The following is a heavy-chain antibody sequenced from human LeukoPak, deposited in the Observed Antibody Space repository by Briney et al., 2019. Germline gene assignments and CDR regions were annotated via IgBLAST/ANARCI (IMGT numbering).Heavy chain of an antibody. D-gene: IGHD3-22*01. CDR2: ISYDGSNK. V-gene: IGHV3-30*18. Sequence: GGSLRLSCAASGFTFSSYGMHWVRQAPGKGLEWVAVISYDGSNKYYADSVKGRFTISRDNSKNTLYLQMNSLRAEDTAVYYCAKDGDYYDSSGYYHFWGQGTLVTVSS. CDR1: GFTFSSYG. J-gene: IGHJ4*02. CDR3: AKDGDYYDSSGYYHF.